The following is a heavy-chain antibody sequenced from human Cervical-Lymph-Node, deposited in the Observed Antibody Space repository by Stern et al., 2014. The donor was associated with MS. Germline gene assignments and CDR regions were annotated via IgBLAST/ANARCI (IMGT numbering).Heavy chain of an antibody. J-gene: IGHJ6*02. V-gene: IGHV3-30*01. D-gene: IGHD2/OR15-2a*01. CDR2: ISYDGSDK. CDR1: GFTLSSYA. CDR3: ARVWTTFSVHYYYGMDV. Sequence: VQLVQSGGGVVQPGRSLRLSCAASGFTLSSYALHWVRQAPGKGLAWVAVISYDGSDKYYANSVKGRFTISRDNSKNTLDLQMNSLRPDDTAVYYCARVWTTFSVHYYYGMDVWGQGTTVTVSS.